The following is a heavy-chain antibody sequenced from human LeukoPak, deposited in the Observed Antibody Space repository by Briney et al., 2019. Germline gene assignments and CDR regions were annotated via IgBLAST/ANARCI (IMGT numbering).Heavy chain of an antibody. J-gene: IGHJ4*02. CDR3: ARGLGSGWYVFDY. V-gene: IGHV3-13*01. CDR2: IGTAGDT. D-gene: IGHD6-19*01. Sequence: GGSLRLSCAASGFTFSSYDMHWVHQATGKGLDWVSAIGTAGDTYYPGSVKGRFTISRENAKNSLYLQMNSLRAGDTAVYYCARGLGSGWYVFDYWGQGTLVTVSS. CDR1: GFTFSSYD.